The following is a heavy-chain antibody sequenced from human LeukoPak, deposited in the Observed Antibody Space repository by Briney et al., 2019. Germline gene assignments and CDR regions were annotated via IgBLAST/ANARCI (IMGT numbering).Heavy chain of an antibody. CDR2: ISSSGSTI. CDR1: GFTFSSYE. Sequence: PGGSLRLSCTASGFTFSSYEMTWVRQAPGRGLEWVSYISSSGSTIYYADSVKGRFTISRDNAKNSLYLQMNSLRAEDTAVYYCARGQPPARVAGPDYWGQGTVLTVSS. V-gene: IGHV3-48*03. D-gene: IGHD6-19*01. J-gene: IGHJ4*02. CDR3: ARGQPPARVAGPDY.